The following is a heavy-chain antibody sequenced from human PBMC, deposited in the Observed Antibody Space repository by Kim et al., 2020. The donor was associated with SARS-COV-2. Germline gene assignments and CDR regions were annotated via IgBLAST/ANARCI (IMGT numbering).Heavy chain of an antibody. J-gene: IGHJ5*02. Sequence: YYADSVKGRFTISRDNSKNTLYLQMNSLRAEDTAVYYCARDSSGIGWFDPWGQGTLVTVSS. D-gene: IGHD3-22*01. CDR3: ARDSSGIGWFDP. V-gene: IGHV3-33*01.